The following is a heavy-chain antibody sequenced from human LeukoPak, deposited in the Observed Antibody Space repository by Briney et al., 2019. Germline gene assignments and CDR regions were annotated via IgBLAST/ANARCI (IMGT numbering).Heavy chain of an antibody. CDR2: ISGSGGST. CDR1: GFTFSSYA. Sequence: GGSLRLSCAASGFTFSSYAMSWVRQAPGKGLEWVSAISGSGGSTYYADSVRGRFTVSRDNSKNTLYLQMNSLRAEDTAVYYCVKAHPTYYCDSSGYYASAIDFDYWGQGTLVTVSS. D-gene: IGHD3-22*01. V-gene: IGHV3-23*01. J-gene: IGHJ4*02. CDR3: VKAHPTYYCDSSGYYASAIDFDY.